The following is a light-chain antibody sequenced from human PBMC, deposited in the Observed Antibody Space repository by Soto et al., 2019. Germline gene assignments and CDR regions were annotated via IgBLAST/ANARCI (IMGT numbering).Light chain of an antibody. CDR2: DAS. V-gene: IGKV3-15*01. CDR3: KHYKGGLET. CDR1: QSVGSS. J-gene: IGKJ1*01. Sequence: EIVLTQSPATLSVSPGERATLSCRASQSVGSSLAWYQQKLGQVPRLLIYDASTRATGIPARFSGSGSGTEFTFTISSLLSEDLAVYYCKHYKGGLETLGQGTKGDIK.